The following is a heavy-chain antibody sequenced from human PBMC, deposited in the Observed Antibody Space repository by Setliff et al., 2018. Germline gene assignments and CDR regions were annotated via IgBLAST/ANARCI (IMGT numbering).Heavy chain of an antibody. J-gene: IGHJ6*02. CDR1: GGSFRNYF. D-gene: IGHD5-18*01. CDR2: INHSGST. CDR3: VRDRTAYSYGLDV. V-gene: IGHV4-34*01. Sequence: SETLSLTCALSGGSFRNYFWSWIRQPPGKGLEWIGEINHSGSTNYHPSLTSRVTISVDTSKNQFALNLKSVTAAGTAVYYCVRDRTAYSYGLDVWGQGTTVTVSS.